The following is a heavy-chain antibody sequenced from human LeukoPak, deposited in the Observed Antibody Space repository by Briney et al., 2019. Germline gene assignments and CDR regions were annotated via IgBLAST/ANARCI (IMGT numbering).Heavy chain of an antibody. CDR3: ARDPSNYYDSSGYYLNY. CDR1: GGTFSSYA. D-gene: IGHD3-22*01. V-gene: IGHV1-69*04. Sequence: GSSVKVSCKASGGTFSSYAISWVRQAPGQGLEWMGRIIPILGIANYAQKFQGRVTITADKSTSTAYMELSSLRSEDTAVYYCARDPSNYYDSSGYYLNYWGQGTLVTVSS. J-gene: IGHJ4*02. CDR2: IIPILGIA.